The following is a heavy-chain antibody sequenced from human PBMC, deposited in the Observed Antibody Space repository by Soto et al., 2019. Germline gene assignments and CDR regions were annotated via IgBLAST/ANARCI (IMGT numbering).Heavy chain of an antibody. CDR1: GDSVSSNTHS. D-gene: IGHD5-12*01. Sequence: SHTLSLTRVTSGDSVSSNTHSCNWIRHAPSTRLDWLGRTYFRSKGYNDYAVSVESRIIINPDTSNNQFSLQLNSVTPEDTAVYFCAKGDNLGPKTGYAFDPWGQGSMVTASS. CDR2: TYFRSKGYN. CDR3: AKGDNLGPKTGYAFDP. J-gene: IGHJ5*02. V-gene: IGHV6-1*01.